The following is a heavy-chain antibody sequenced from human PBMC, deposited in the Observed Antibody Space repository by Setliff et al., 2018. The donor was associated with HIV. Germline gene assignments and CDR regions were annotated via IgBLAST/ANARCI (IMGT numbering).Heavy chain of an antibody. D-gene: IGHD3-3*02. J-gene: IGHJ4*02. V-gene: IGHV1-18*01. CDR3: ARERIACHFDY. Sequence: VKVSCKASGYTFTSYGISWVRQAPGQGLEWMGWISAYNGNTNYAQKLQGRVTMTTDTSTSTVYMELSSLRSEDTAVYYCARERIACHFDYWGQGTLVTVSS. CDR1: GYTFTSYG. CDR2: ISAYNGNT.